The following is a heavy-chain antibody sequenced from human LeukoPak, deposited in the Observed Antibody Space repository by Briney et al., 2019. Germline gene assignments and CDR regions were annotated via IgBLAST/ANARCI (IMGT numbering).Heavy chain of an antibody. CDR2: ISGSGGST. CDR3: AKDGASSPTRY. CDR1: GFTFSSYA. D-gene: IGHD6-13*01. Sequence: GGSLRLSCAASGFTFSSYAMSWVRQAPPKGLERVSAISGSGGSTYYADSVKGRFTISRDNSKNTLYLQMNSPRAEDTAVYYCAKDGASSPTRYWGQGTLVTVSS. V-gene: IGHV3-23*01. J-gene: IGHJ4*02.